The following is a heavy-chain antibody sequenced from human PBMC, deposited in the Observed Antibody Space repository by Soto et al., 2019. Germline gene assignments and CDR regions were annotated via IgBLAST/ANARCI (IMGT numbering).Heavy chain of an antibody. CDR2: IIPIFGTA. CDR1: GGTFSSYA. V-gene: IGHV1-69*12. J-gene: IGHJ6*02. CDR3: AKNPENYYYGMDV. Sequence: QVQLVQSGAEVKKPGSSVKVSCKASGGTFSSYAINWVRQAPGQGLEWMGGIIPIFGTADYAQKFQGRVTITADESTSTDYVELSSVRSEDKAVYYCAKNPENYYYGMDVWGQGTTVTVSS.